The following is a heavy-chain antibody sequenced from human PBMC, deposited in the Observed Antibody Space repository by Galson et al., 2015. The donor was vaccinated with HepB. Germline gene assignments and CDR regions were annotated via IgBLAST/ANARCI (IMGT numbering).Heavy chain of an antibody. J-gene: IGHJ4*02. V-gene: IGHV3-7*01. Sequence: SLRLSCAASGFTFSSYWMSWVRQAPGKGLEWVANIKQDGSEKYYVDSVKGRFTISRDNAKNSLYLQMNSLRAEDTAVYYCARDSRITMVQGPLPGSFDYWGQGTLVTVSS. CDR3: ARDSRITMVQGPLPGSFDY. CDR2: IKQDGSEK. CDR1: GFTFSSYW. D-gene: IGHD3-10*01.